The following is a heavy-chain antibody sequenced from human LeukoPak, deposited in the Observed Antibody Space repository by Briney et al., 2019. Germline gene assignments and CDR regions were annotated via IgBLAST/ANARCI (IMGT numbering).Heavy chain of an antibody. CDR3: ATLLTKWEPTDY. CDR1: GYSLTELS. D-gene: IGHD1-26*01. V-gene: IGHV1-69*05. J-gene: IGHJ4*02. Sequence: SVKVSCKVSGYSLTELSMHWVRQAPGQGLEWMGGIIPIFGTANYAQKFQGRVTITTDESTSTAYMELSSLRSEDTAVYYCATLLTKWEPTDYWGQGTLVTVSS. CDR2: IIPIFGTA.